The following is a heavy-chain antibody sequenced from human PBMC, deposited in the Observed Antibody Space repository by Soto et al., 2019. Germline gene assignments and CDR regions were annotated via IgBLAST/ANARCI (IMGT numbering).Heavy chain of an antibody. V-gene: IGHV4-30-4*01. CDR2: IHYSGST. J-gene: IGHJ4*02. Sequence: LHLTCTVSGGSIRSDDHYWSWVPQAPGKGLEWMGHIHYSGSTYYNLSLKSRVTISPDTSENQFSLKRSSVTAADTAVYYCARCDSRTWYSYYFDYWGQGTLVTVSS. CDR1: GGSIRSDDHY. D-gene: IGHD6-13*01. CDR3: ARCDSRTWYSYYFDY.